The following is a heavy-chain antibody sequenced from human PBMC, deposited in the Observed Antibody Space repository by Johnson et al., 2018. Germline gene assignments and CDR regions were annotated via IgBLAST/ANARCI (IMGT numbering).Heavy chain of an antibody. CDR3: ARDWAVAGPPYYYYGMDV. J-gene: IGHJ6*02. D-gene: IGHD6-19*01. V-gene: IGHV1-69*01. CDR1: GGTFSSYA. CDR2: IIPIFGTA. Sequence: QVQLGQSGAEVKKPGSSVKVCCKASGGTFSSYAISWVRQAPGHGLEWMGGIIPIFGTANYAQKFQGRVMITSDESTSPAYMELSSLRSEDTAVYYCARDWAVAGPPYYYYGMDVWGQGTTVTVSS.